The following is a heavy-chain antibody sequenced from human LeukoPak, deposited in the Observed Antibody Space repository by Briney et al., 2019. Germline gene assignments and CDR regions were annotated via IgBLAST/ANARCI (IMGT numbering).Heavy chain of an antibody. CDR1: GYAFTTIG. D-gene: IGHD3-10*01. CDR2: ISGANGNT. CDR3: ATDHYNAFHF. Sequence: ASVKVSCRASGYAFTTIGFSWVRQAPGQGLEWMGWISGANGNTNYAPQFQGRVTMTIDTSTSTAFMELRSPRSDDTAVYSCATDHYNAFHFWGQGTMVIVSS. J-gene: IGHJ3*01. V-gene: IGHV1-18*04.